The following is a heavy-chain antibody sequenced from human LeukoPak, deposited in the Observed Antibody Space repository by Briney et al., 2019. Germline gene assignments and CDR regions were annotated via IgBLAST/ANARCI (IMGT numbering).Heavy chain of an antibody. CDR2: INHSGST. D-gene: IGHD3-22*01. Sequence: PSETLSLTCAVYGGSFSGYYWSWIRQPPGKGLEWIGEINHSGSTNYNPSLKSRVTISVDTSKNQFSLKLSSVTAADTAVYYCAREYSTMIVVVTKGSDAFDIWGQGTMVTVSS. CDR3: AREYSTMIVVVTKGSDAFDI. V-gene: IGHV4-34*01. CDR1: GGSFSGYY. J-gene: IGHJ3*02.